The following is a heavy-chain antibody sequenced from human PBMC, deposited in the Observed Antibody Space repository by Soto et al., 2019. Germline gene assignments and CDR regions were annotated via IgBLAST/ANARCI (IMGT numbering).Heavy chain of an antibody. D-gene: IGHD4-17*01. Sequence: LRLSCVASGFTFSRYGMHWVRQAPGKGLEWVAVIWNDGSKQVYDDSVKGRFTISRDNSKNTLYLEMDSLRDEDTSVYYCARDDDYEANAIDLWGQGTLVTVSS. CDR2: IWNDGSKQ. CDR1: GFTFSRYG. V-gene: IGHV3-33*01. CDR3: ARDDDYEANAIDL. J-gene: IGHJ5*02.